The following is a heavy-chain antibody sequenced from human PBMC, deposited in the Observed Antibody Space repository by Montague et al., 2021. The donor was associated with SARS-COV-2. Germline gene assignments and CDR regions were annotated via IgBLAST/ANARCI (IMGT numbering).Heavy chain of an antibody. CDR2: ISYDGSNK. D-gene: IGHD7-27*01. Sequence: SLRLSCAASGFTFSSYAMHWVRQAPGKGLEWVAVISYDGSNKYYADSVKGRFTISRDNSKNTLYLQMNSLRAEDTAAYYCARDLVGWGSPFDYWGQGTLVTVSS. J-gene: IGHJ4*02. CDR3: ARDLVGWGSPFDY. CDR1: GFTFSSYA. V-gene: IGHV3-30-3*01.